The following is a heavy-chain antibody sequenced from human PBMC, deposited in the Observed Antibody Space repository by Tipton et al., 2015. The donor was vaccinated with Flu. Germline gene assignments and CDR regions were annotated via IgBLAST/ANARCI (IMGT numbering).Heavy chain of an antibody. CDR1: GGSISSYY. D-gene: IGHD1-26*01. CDR2: IYYSGST. Sequence: TLSLTCTVSGGSISSYYWSWIRQPPGKGLEWIGYIYYSGSTNYNPSLKSRVTISVDTSKNQFSLKLSSVTAADTAVYYCARVGGSSYYYYGMDVWGQATTVIVS. J-gene: IGHJ6*02. CDR3: ARVGGSSYYYYGMDV. V-gene: IGHV4-59*01.